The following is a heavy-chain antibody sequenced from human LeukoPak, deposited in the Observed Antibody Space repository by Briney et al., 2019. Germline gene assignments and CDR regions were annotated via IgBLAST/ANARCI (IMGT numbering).Heavy chain of an antibody. CDR1: GFTFSSYE. V-gene: IGHV4-34*01. D-gene: IGHD3-10*01. CDR2: INHSGST. J-gene: IGHJ6*04. Sequence: PGGSLRLSCAASGFTFSSYEMNWIRQPPGKGLEWIGEINHSGSTNYNPSLKSRVTISVDTSKNQFSLKLSSVTAADTAVYYCARGTMVRGTTTYYYGMDVWGKGTTVTVSS. CDR3: ARGTMVRGTTTYYYGMDV.